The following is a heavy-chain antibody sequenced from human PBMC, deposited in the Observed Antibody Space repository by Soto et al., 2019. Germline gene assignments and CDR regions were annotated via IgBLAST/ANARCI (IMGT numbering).Heavy chain of an antibody. CDR1: GYSISSGYY. CDR3: ARDRDVTMVRGVKEVEYYYYYGMDV. J-gene: IGHJ6*02. D-gene: IGHD3-10*01. CDR2: IYHSGST. V-gene: IGHV4-38-2*02. Sequence: SETLSLTCAVSGYSISSGYYWGWIRQPPGKGLEWIGSIYHSGSTYYNPSLKSRVTISVDTSKNQFSLKLSSGTAADTAVYYCARDRDVTMVRGVKEVEYYYYYGMDVWGQGTTVTVSS.